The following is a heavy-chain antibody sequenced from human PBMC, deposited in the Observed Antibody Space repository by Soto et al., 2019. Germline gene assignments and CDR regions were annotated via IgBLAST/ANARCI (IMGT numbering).Heavy chain of an antibody. J-gene: IGHJ4*02. Sequence: PGGSLRLSCAASGFTFSDYYMSWIRQAPGKGLEWVSYISSSGTTIYYADSVKGRFTISRDNPKNSLYLQMNSLRAEGTAVYFRAKDCAGGGGRNIWYYFDSWGLGTLVTVSS. CDR3: AKDCAGGGGRNIWYYFDS. CDR2: ISSSGTTI. V-gene: IGHV3-11*01. D-gene: IGHD3-10*02. CDR1: GFTFSDYY.